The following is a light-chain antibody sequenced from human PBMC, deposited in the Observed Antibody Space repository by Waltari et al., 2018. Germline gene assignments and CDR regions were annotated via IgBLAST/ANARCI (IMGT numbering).Light chain of an antibody. CDR3: CTYVGRTTFHVT. Sequence: QSALTQPASVSGSPGHSITISCTGTITAVGAFNLFSWYQQYPGNAPKLIIYEDNKRPSGVSDRLSCSKSGNTASLTISGLQAEDEADYYCCTYVGRTTFHVTFGGGTKLTVL. V-gene: IGLV2-23*02. J-gene: IGLJ2*01. CDR2: EDN. CDR1: ITAVGAFNL.